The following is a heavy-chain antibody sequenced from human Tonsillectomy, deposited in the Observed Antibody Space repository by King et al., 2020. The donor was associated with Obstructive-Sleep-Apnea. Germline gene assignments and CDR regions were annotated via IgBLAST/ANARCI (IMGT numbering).Heavy chain of an antibody. J-gene: IGHJ4*02. CDR2: IDPSDSYS. CDR3: ARHSGPYCGGDCSEKLDY. D-gene: IGHD2-21*02. CDR1: GYSFTSYW. Sequence: QLVQSGAEVKKPGESLRISCQGSGYSFTSYWISWVRQMPGKGVEWMGRIDPSDSYSNCSPSFQGHVTISADKSISTAYLQWSSLKASDTAMYYCARHSGPYCGGDCSEKLDYWGQGTLVTVSS. V-gene: IGHV5-10-1*03.